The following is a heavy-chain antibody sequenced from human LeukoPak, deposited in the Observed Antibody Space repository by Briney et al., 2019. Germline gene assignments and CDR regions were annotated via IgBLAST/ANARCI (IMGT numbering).Heavy chain of an antibody. CDR2: IYYSGST. V-gene: IGHV4-59*12. CDR3: ARDQADPTFWYFDL. CDR1: GGSISSYY. J-gene: IGHJ2*01. Sequence: SETLSLTCTVSGGSISSYYWSWLRQPPGKGLEWLGYIYYSGSTNYNPSLKSRVTISVDTSKNQFSLKLSSVTAADTAVYYCARDQADPTFWYFDLWGRGTLVTVSS. D-gene: IGHD2/OR15-2a*01.